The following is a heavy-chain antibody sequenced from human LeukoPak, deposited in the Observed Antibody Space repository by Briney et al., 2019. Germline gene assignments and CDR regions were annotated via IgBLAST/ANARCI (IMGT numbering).Heavy chain of an antibody. CDR3: TRGSIAYYYMDV. D-gene: IGHD3-22*01. CDR2: IYYSGST. V-gene: IGHV4-59*01. J-gene: IGHJ6*03. CDR1: GGSISNYY. Sequence: SETLSLTCTVSGGSISNYYWSWIRQPPGKGLEWIGYIYYSGSTNYNPSLKSRVTISVDTSKNQFSLKLSSVTAADTAVYYCTRGSIAYYYMDVWGKGTTVTISS.